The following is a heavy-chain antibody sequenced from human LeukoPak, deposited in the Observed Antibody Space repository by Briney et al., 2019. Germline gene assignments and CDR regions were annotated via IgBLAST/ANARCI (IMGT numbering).Heavy chain of an antibody. CDR3: ARGGRDGYNYGEYFDY. D-gene: IGHD5-24*01. CDR1: GYTFTSYD. V-gene: IGHV1-8*03. Sequence: ASVKVSCKASGYTFTSYDINWVRQATGQGLEWMGWMNPNSGNTGYAQKFQGRVTITRNTSISTAYMELSSLRSEDTAVYYCARGGRDGYNYGEYFDYWGQGTLVTVSS. J-gene: IGHJ4*02. CDR2: MNPNSGNT.